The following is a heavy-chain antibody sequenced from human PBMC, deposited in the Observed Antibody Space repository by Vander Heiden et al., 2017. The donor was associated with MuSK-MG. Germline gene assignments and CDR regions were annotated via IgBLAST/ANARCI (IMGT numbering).Heavy chain of an antibody. V-gene: IGHV5-51*01. CDR2: IYPGDSDT. Sequence: EVQVVQSGAEVKEPGKSLKISCRGSGYSFTGDWIGGVRQMPGKGLEWMGIIYPGDSDTRYSPSFQGQVTIAADKSISTAYLQWSSLKASETAMYYCARQPSGYSSGWSDEGSFFDHWGQGTLVTVSS. CDR3: ARQPSGYSSGWSDEGSFFDH. J-gene: IGHJ4*02. CDR1: GYSFTGDW. D-gene: IGHD6-19*01.